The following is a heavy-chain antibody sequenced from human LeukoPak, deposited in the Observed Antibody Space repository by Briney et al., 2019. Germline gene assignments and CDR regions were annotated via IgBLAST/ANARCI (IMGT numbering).Heavy chain of an antibody. J-gene: IGHJ5*02. Sequence: PGGSLRLSCAASGFTFSSYSMNWVRQAPGKGLEWVSSISSSSYIYYADSVKGRFTISRDNAKNSLYLQMNSLRAEDTAVYYCARDPVGSPFDPWGQGTLVTVSS. CDR2: ISSSSYI. CDR3: ARDPVGSPFDP. CDR1: GFTFSSYS. V-gene: IGHV3-21*01. D-gene: IGHD1-26*01.